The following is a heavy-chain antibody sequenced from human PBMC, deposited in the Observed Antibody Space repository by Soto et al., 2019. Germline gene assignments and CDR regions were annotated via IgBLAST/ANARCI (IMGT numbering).Heavy chain of an antibody. D-gene: IGHD2-8*02. CDR1: GFTFNTYW. Sequence: EVLLVESGGGLVQPGGSRRLSCAASGFTFNTYWMTWVRQAPGKGLELVASINKDGTVKDYVQSLRDRFTISRDDIKTSLYLQMNNMRAEDTAVYYCVASTGWIFDNWGQGTLVTVSS. V-gene: IGHV3-7*03. CDR3: VASTGWIFDN. CDR2: INKDGTVK. J-gene: IGHJ4*02.